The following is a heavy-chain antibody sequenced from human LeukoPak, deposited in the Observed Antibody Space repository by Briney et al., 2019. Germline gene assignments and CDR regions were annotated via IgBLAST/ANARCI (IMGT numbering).Heavy chain of an antibody. J-gene: IGHJ4*02. V-gene: IGHV3-9*01. D-gene: IGHD6-19*01. CDR2: ISWNSGSI. Sequence: GGSLRLSCAASGFTFDDYAMHWVRQAPGKGLEWVSGISWNSGSIGYADSVKGRFTISRDNAKNSLYLQMNSLRAEDTALYYCAKSKQWLYYFDYWGQGTLVTVSS. CDR3: AKSKQWLYYFDY. CDR1: GFTFDDYA.